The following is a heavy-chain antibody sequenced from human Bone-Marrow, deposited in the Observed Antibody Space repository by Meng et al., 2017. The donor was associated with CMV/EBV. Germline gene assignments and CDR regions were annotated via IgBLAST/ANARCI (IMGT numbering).Heavy chain of an antibody. J-gene: IGHJ5*02. CDR1: NW. CDR3: ASNRGGRTVFGVVTRRYSWFDP. D-gene: IGHD3-3*01. Sequence: NWWSWVRQPPGQGLKWIGEIYHSGKTYYNPSLKRRVTISIDKSTNHFSLTLSSVTAADTAVYYCASNRGGRTVFGVVTRRYSWFDPWGQGTLVTVSS. V-gene: IGHV4-4*02. CDR2: IYHSGKT.